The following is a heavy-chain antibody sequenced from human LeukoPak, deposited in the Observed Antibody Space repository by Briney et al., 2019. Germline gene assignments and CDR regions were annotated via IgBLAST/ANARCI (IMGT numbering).Heavy chain of an antibody. D-gene: IGHD5-24*01. CDR1: GFTFSTYI. V-gene: IGHV3-21*01. CDR3: ARLHRDGYNSASDY. Sequence: GGSLRLSCVASGFTFSTYIMNWVRQAPGKGLEWVSFISTGSNYIYYADSVKGRLTISRDDAKNSLYLQMNSLRAEDTAVYYCARLHRDGYNSASDYWGQGTLVTVSS. J-gene: IGHJ4*02. CDR2: ISTGSNYI.